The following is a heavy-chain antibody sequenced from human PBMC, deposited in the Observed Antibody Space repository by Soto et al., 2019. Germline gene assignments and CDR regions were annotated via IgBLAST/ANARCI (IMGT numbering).Heavy chain of an antibody. CDR3: ARGYDFWGGMDV. D-gene: IGHD3-3*01. J-gene: IGHJ6*02. CDR2: INAGNGNT. Sequence: QVQLVQSGAEEKKPGASVKVSCKASGYTFTSYAMHWVRQAPGQRLEWMGWINAGNGNTKYSQKFQGRVTITRDTPASTAYMGLSSLRSEDTAVYYWARGYDFWGGMDVWGQGTTVTVSS. CDR1: GYTFTSYA. V-gene: IGHV1-3*05.